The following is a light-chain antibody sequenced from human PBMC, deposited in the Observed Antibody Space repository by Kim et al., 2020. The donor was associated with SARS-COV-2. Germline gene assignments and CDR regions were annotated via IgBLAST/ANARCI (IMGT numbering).Light chain of an antibody. J-gene: IGLJ1*01. V-gene: IGLV2-11*01. CDR1: RSDIVDYNS. CDR3: CSYAGSYTYV. CDR2: SVT. Sequence: GQSVAITCTRTRSDIVDYNSVSWYQQHPGMAPKLILYSVTQRPSGVPDRFSGSKSGNTASLTISGLQADDESDYYCCSYAGSYTYVFGPGTKVTVL.